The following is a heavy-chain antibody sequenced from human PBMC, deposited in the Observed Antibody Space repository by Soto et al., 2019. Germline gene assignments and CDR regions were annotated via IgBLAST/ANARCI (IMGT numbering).Heavy chain of an antibody. J-gene: IGHJ4*02. CDR2: IIPIFNST. V-gene: IGHV1-69*06. CDR3: AREGRGRKAGYNGLVSLGY. CDR1: GSRFSNYV. Sequence: QVQLVQSGAEVKTPGSSLKVSCKVSGSRFSNYVISWVRQAPRHGLEWLGWIIPIFNSTTYAQNYQGRVTITADNSTSTASLELSSLRSDDTAVYYCAREGRGRKAGYNGLVSLGYWGQGTLVTVSS. D-gene: IGHD2-2*02.